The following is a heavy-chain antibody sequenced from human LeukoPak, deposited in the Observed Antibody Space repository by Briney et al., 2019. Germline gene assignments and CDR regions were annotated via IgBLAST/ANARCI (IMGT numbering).Heavy chain of an antibody. CDR2: TNHSGST. Sequence: SETLSLTCAVYGGSFSGYYWSWIRQPPGKGLEWIGETNHSGSTNYNPSLKSRVTISVDTSKNQFSLKLSSVTAADTAVYYCARYSSSWYYYYYYYMDVWGKGTTVTVSS. CDR1: GGSFSGYY. CDR3: ARYSSSWYYYYYYYMDV. J-gene: IGHJ6*03. D-gene: IGHD6-13*01. V-gene: IGHV4-34*01.